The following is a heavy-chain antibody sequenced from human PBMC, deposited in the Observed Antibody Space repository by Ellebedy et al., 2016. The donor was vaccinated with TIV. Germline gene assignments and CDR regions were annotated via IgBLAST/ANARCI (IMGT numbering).Heavy chain of an antibody. CDR1: GYSFTKYW. D-gene: IGHD6-13*01. CDR2: ILPANSDI. CDR3: ARTSGYSGNWGLDL. Sequence: KVSCKGSGYSFTKYWIGWVRQMPGKGLEWMGIILPANSDIRYSPSFEGQVTISADKSISTAYLQWSSLKASDTATYYCARTSGYSGNWGLDLWGQGTLVTVSS. V-gene: IGHV5-51*01. J-gene: IGHJ5*02.